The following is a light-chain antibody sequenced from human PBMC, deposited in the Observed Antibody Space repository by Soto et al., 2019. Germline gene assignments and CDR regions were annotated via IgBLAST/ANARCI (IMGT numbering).Light chain of an antibody. Sequence: QCVLAQPGSMYGSPPHSITISCTRTSPDLGGYSYVCWYQQHPGRAPELMLYEVSNRPSGVSNRFSGSKSGNTASLTISGLQAEDEADYYCSSYTSSSTLYVFGTESKVTGL. CDR3: SSYTSSSTLYV. V-gene: IGLV2-14*01. J-gene: IGLJ1*01. CDR1: SPDLGGYSY. CDR2: EVS.